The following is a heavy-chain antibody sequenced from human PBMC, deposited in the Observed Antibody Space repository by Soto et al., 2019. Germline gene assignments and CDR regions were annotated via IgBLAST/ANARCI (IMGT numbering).Heavy chain of an antibody. CDR3: ARTPPGYCSGGSCYSLFDY. D-gene: IGHD2-15*01. Sequence: SETLSLTCTGSGGSISSYYWSWIRQPPGRGLEWIGYIYYSGSTNYNPSLKSRVTISVDTSKNQFSLKLSSVTAADTAVYYCARTPPGYCSGGSCYSLFDYWGQGTLVTVSS. CDR1: GGSISSYY. CDR2: IYYSGST. J-gene: IGHJ4*02. V-gene: IGHV4-59*01.